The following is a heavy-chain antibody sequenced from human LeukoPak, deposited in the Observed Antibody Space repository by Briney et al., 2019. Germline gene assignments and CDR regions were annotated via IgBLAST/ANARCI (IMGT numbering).Heavy chain of an antibody. D-gene: IGHD3-22*01. J-gene: IGHJ6*03. CDR3: TTDLTYDSSGYPYYYYYYMDV. CDR2: IESKTDGGTT. Sequence: GGSLRLSCAASGFSFSDAWMSWVRQIPGKGLEWVGRIESKTDGGTTDYAAPVKGRFTISRDDSTNTLYLQMNSLKTEDTAVYYCTTDLTYDSSGYPYYYYYYMDVWGKGTTVTVSS. V-gene: IGHV3-15*04. CDR1: GFSFSDAW.